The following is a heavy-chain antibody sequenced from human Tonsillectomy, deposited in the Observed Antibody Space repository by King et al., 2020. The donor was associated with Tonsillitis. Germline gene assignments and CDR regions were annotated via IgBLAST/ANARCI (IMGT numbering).Heavy chain of an antibody. D-gene: IGHD5-18*01. V-gene: IGHV3-30*02. CDR1: GFTFSTYG. CDR3: VAPRSGDSYGFDAFDI. CDR2: IRYDGSNK. Sequence: VQLVESGGGVVQPGGSLRLSCTASGFTFSTYGMHWVRQAPGKGLEWVAFIRYDGSNKYYVYSVKGRFTISRDNSKNTLYLQMNSLRAEDTAAYYCVAPRSGDSYGFDAFDIWGQGTMVTVSS. J-gene: IGHJ3*02.